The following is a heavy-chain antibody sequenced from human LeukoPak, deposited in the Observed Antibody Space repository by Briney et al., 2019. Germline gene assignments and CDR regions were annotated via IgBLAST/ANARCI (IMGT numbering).Heavy chain of an antibody. J-gene: IGHJ6*02. CDR2: IWYDGSNK. Sequence: GGSLRLSCAASGFTFSSYGMHWVRQAPGKGLEWVAVIWYDGSNKYYADSVKGRFTISRDNSKNTLYLQMNSLRAEDTAVYYCARETIHYYGSGSSKWYYYYGMDVWGQGTTVTVSS. V-gene: IGHV3-33*01. D-gene: IGHD3-10*01. CDR3: ARETIHYYGSGSSKWYYYYGMDV. CDR1: GFTFSSYG.